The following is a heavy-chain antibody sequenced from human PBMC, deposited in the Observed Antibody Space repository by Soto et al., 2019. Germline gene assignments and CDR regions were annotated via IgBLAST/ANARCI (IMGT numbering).Heavy chain of an antibody. D-gene: IGHD2-15*01. CDR3: ARDLPVVVPAAREGDCSGGSCRYYYGMDV. Sequence: SETLSLTCTVSGGSISSGGYYWSWIRQHPGKGLEWIGYIYYSGSTYYNPSLKSRVTISVDTSKNQFSLKLSSVTAADTAVYYCARDLPVVVPAAREGDCSGGSCRYYYGMDVWGQGTTVTVSS. CDR1: GGSISSGGYY. V-gene: IGHV4-31*03. CDR2: IYYSGST. J-gene: IGHJ6*02.